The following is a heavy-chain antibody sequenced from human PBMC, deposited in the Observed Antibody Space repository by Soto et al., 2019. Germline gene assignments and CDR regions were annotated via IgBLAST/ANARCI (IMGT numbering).Heavy chain of an antibody. D-gene: IGHD3-22*01. CDR3: AKGIDSSGYPPIAY. J-gene: IGHJ4*02. CDR2: ISGSGGTT. V-gene: IGHV3-23*01. CDR1: GFTFSSYA. Sequence: EVQLLESGGGLVQPGGSLRLSCAASGFTFSSYAMSWVRQAPGKGLEWVSVISGSGGTTYYADSVKGRFTISRDNSKNTLYLQMNSLRAEDTAVYYCAKGIDSSGYPPIAYWGQGTLVTVSS.